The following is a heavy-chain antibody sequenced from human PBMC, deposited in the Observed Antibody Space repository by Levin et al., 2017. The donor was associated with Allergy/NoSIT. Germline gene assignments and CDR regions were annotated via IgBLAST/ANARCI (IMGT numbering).Heavy chain of an antibody. CDR3: ASVTSSTPIFDY. J-gene: IGHJ4*02. CDR2: ISSSSSYI. CDR1: GFTFSSYS. Sequence: GGSLRLSCAASGFTFSSYSMNWVRQAPGKGLEWVSSISSSSSYIYYADSVKGRFTISRDNAKNSLYLQMNSLRAEDTAVYYCASVTSSTPIFDYWGQGTLVTVSS. V-gene: IGHV3-21*01. D-gene: IGHD2-2*01.